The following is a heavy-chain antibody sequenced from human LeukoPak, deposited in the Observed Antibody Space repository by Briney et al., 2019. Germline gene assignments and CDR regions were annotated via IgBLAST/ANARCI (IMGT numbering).Heavy chain of an antibody. CDR2: IYYSGST. CDR1: GGSISSYY. D-gene: IGHD3-22*01. J-gene: IGHJ4*02. CDR3: ARGGRGNYYDSSGLFDY. V-gene: IGHV4-39*07. Sequence: SETLSLTCTVSGGSISSYYWGWIRQPPGKGLEWIGSIYYSGSTYYNPSLKSRVTISVDTSKNQFSLKLSSVTAADTAVYYCARGGRGNYYDSSGLFDYWGQGTLVTVSS.